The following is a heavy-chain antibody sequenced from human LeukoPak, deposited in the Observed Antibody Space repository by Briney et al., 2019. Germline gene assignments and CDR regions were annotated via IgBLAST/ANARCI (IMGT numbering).Heavy chain of an antibody. D-gene: IGHD5-12*01. CDR1: GFTFSSYS. V-gene: IGHV3-21*01. CDR2: ISSSSSYI. CDR3: ARATSGYDAFDI. J-gene: IGHJ3*02. Sequence: GGSLRLSCAASGFTFSSYSMNWVRQAPGKGLEWVSSISSSSSYIYYADSVKGRFTISRDNAKNSLYLQMNSLRAEDTAVYYCARATSGYDAFDIWGQGTVVTVSS.